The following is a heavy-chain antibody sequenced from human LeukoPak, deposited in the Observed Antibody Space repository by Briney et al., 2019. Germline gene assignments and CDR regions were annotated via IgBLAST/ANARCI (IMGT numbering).Heavy chain of an antibody. J-gene: IGHJ4*02. Sequence: SETLSLTCTVSGGSISSYYWSWIRQPPGKGLEWIGYIYYSGSTNYNPSLKSRVTISVDTSKNQFSLKLSSVTAADTAVYYCARVRAPQGCSSTSCYQHSSSPPGYFDYWGQGTLVTVSS. V-gene: IGHV4-59*12. CDR2: IYYSGST. CDR1: GGSISSYY. D-gene: IGHD2-2*01. CDR3: ARVRAPQGCSSTSCYQHSSSPPGYFDY.